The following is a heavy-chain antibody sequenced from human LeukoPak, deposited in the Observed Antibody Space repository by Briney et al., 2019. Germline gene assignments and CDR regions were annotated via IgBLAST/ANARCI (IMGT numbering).Heavy chain of an antibody. D-gene: IGHD3-16*02. CDR3: ARYIWGSYPTFEDY. J-gene: IGHJ4*02. V-gene: IGHV4-59*01. CDR2: IYYSGGT. CDR1: GGSISSYY. Sequence: SETLSLTCTVSGGSISSYYWSWIRQPPGKGLGWIGYIYYSGGTNYNPSLKSRVTISVDTSKNQFSLQLSSVTAADTAVYYCARYIWGSYPTFEDYWGQGTLVTVSS.